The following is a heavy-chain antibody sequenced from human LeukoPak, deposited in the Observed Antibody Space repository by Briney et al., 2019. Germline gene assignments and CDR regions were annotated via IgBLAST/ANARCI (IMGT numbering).Heavy chain of an antibody. Sequence: VASVKVSCKASGYTFTGYYMHWVRQAPGLGLEWMGWINPNSGGTNYAQKFQGRVTMTRDTSISTAYMELSSLRSDDTAVYYCARALWSGSAFDIWGQGTMVTVSS. CDR3: ARALWSGSAFDI. V-gene: IGHV1-2*02. CDR2: INPNSGGT. D-gene: IGHD3-3*01. CDR1: GYTFTGYY. J-gene: IGHJ3*02.